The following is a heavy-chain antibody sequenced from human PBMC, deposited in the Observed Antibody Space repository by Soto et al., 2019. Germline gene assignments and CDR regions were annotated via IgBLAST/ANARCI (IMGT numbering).Heavy chain of an antibody. CDR2: INHSGST. Sequence: SETLSLTCAVYGGSFSGYYWSWIRQPPGKGLEWIGEINHSGSTNYNPSLKSRVTISVDTSKNQFSLKLSSVTAADTAVYYCEMVYYYDRVECFDHWGQGTLV. J-gene: IGHJ5*02. V-gene: IGHV4-34*01. CDR3: EMVYYYDRVECFDH. CDR1: GGSFSGYY. D-gene: IGHD3-22*01.